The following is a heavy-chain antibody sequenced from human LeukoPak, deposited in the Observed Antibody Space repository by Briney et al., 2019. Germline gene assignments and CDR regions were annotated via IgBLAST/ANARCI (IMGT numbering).Heavy chain of an antibody. D-gene: IGHD3-22*01. CDR3: ARVVPYYYDSSGHWYFDL. CDR2: IHPRGTI. J-gene: IGHJ2*01. CDR1: GGSFSGYY. V-gene: IGHV4-34*01. Sequence: SETLSLTCAVYGGSFSGYYWSWIRQPPGEGLEWIGEIHPRGTIDYNPSLKSRVTISGDTSKNQFSLKLTSVTAADTAVYYCARVVPYYYDSSGHWYFDLWGRGTLVTVSS.